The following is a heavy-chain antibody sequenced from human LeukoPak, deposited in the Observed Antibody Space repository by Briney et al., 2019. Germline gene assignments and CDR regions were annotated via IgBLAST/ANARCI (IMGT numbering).Heavy chain of an antibody. D-gene: IGHD5-12*01. CDR3: ARGMAAAYDYNWFDP. J-gene: IGHJ5*02. CDR2: IYYSGST. CDR1: GGSISSYY. V-gene: IGHV4-59*01. Sequence: SETLSLTCTVSGGSISSYYWSWIRQPPGKGLEWIGYIYYSGSTNYNPSLKSRVTISVDTSKNQFSLKLSSVTAADTAVYFCARGMAAAYDYNWFDPWGPGTLVTVSS.